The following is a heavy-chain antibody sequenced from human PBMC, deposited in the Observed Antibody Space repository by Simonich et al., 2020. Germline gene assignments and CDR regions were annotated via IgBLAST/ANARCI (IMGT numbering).Heavy chain of an antibody. D-gene: IGHD6-13*01. V-gene: IGHV4-39*01. J-gene: IGHJ3*02. CDR2: IYYSGDT. Sequence: QLQLQESGPGLVKPSETLSLTCTVSGGSISSSSYYWGLIRQPPGKGLEWIGGIYYSGDTDYNPSLKSRFTISVATSKNQFSLKLSSVTAADTAVYYCARHAGFAFDIWGQGTMVTVSS. CDR3: ARHAGFAFDI. CDR1: GGSISSSSYY.